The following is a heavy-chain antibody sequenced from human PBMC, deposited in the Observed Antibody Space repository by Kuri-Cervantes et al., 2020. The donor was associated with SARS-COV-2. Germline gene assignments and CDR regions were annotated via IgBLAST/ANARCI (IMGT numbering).Heavy chain of an antibody. CDR2: IYYSGST. V-gene: IGHV4-59*08. D-gene: IGHD6-19*01. CDR3: ASEYSSGWYYYYGMDV. CDR1: GDSISSYY. J-gene: IGHJ6*02. Sequence: SETLSLTCSVSGDSISSYYWSWIRQPPGKGLEWIGYIYYSGSTNYNPSLKSRVTVSVDTSRNQFSLKLSSVTAADTAVYYCASEYSSGWYYYYGMDVWGQGTTVTVSS.